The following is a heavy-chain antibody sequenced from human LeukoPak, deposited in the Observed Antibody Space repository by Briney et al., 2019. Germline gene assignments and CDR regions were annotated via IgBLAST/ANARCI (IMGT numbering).Heavy chain of an antibody. Sequence: PSETLSLTSSVPHGSIRTDDYYSGWVRQPPGKGLEWIGSINYRGTTYYNPSLKARVTLSVDTSKNDFSLNLRSVTAADTAVYFCARLRGSYKLPCYFDSWGQGTLVPVSS. CDR3: ARLRGSYKLPCYFDS. V-gene: IGHV4-39*02. CDR2: INYRGTT. CDR1: HGSIRTDDYY. J-gene: IGHJ4*02. D-gene: IGHD3-16*01.